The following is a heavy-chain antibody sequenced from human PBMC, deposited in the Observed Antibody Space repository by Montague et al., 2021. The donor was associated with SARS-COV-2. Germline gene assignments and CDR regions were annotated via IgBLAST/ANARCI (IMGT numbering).Heavy chain of an antibody. CDR2: IDNSGST. CDR3: ARHGGNDAFDI. D-gene: IGHD4-23*01. CDR1: GGSIGAYC. Sequence: SETLSLTCTASGGSIGAYCWSWIRQPPGKGLEWIGYIDNSGSTSHNPSLESRVTMSVDTSKNQLSLKLNSVTAADTAVYYCARHGGNDAFDIWGRGTMVTVSS. V-gene: IGHV4-59*01. J-gene: IGHJ3*02.